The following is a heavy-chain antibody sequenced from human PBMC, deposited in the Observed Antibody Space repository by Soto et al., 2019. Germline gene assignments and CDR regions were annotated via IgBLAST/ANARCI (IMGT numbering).Heavy chain of an antibody. CDR1: GFTFSSYA. Sequence: EVQLLESGGGLVQPGGSLRLSCAASGFTFSSYAMSWVRQAPGKGLEWVSAISGSGGSTYYADSVKGRFTISRDNSKNTRYLQMNSLRAEDKAVYYCAKRGGYSSSWYYFDYWRQGTLVTVSS. D-gene: IGHD6-13*01. V-gene: IGHV3-23*01. J-gene: IGHJ4*02. CDR3: AKRGGYSSSWYYFDY. CDR2: ISGSGGST.